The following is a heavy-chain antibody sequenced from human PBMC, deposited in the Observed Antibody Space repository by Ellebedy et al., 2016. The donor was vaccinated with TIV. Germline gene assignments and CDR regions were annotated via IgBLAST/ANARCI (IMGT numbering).Heavy chain of an antibody. Sequence: LRLSCTVSGGAISDNSYYWSWLRQHPGQGLEWIGHIFNSGATYYKSSLKSRVTISVDTSKNQFSLKMNSMTVADTAVDYCARLVVMMAPVRVNWFDTWGQGTLVTVSS. D-gene: IGHD5-24*01. V-gene: IGHV4-31*03. CDR3: ARLVVMMAPVRVNWFDT. CDR2: IFNSGAT. CDR1: GGAISDNSYY. J-gene: IGHJ5*02.